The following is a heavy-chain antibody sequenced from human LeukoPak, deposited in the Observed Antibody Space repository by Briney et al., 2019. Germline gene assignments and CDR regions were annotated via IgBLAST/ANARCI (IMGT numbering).Heavy chain of an antibody. CDR2: VDPEDGET. V-gene: IGHV1-69-2*01. J-gene: IGHJ4*02. CDR3: ARDLSPSRFSFDY. Sequence: GASVKVSCKASGYTFTDYYMHWVQQAPGKGLEWMGRVDPEDGETMYAEKFQGRVTITADTSTDTAYMELSSLRSEDTAVYYCARDLSPSRFSFDYWGQGTLVTVSS. CDR1: GYTFTDYY. D-gene: IGHD2/OR15-2a*01.